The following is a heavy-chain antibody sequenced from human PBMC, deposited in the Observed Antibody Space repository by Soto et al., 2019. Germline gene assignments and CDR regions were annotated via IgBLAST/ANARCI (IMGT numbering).Heavy chain of an antibody. Sequence: GGSVKVSCKASGYTFTSYGISWVRQAPGQGLEWMGWISAYNGNTNYAQKLQGRVTMTTDTSTSTAYMELRSLRSDDTAVYYCARVVATVAGPYGMDVWGQGTTVTVSS. V-gene: IGHV1-18*01. CDR3: ARVVATVAGPYGMDV. D-gene: IGHD6-19*01. J-gene: IGHJ6*02. CDR1: GYTFTSYG. CDR2: ISAYNGNT.